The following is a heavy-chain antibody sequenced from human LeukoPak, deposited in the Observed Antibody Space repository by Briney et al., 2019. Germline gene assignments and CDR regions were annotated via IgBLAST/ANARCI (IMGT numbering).Heavy chain of an antibody. Sequence: PGGSLRLSCAASGFTFSSYGMHWVRQAPGKGLEWVAYIRYDGSNKYYADSVKGRFTISRDNSKNTLYLQMNSLRAEDTAVCYCASIMATIRGLDYWGQGTLVTVSS. V-gene: IGHV3-30*02. J-gene: IGHJ4*02. CDR1: GFTFSSYG. CDR3: ASIMATIRGLDY. D-gene: IGHD5-24*01. CDR2: IRYDGSNK.